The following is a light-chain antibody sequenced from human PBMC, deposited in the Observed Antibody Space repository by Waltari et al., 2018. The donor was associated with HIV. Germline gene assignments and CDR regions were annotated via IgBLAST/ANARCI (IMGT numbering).Light chain of an antibody. CDR3: QVWDFTTDHVV. Sequence: SYILTQSPSVSVAPGKTAKISCGGVNVGSHRVHWYQQKPGQAPLLVIYDDAAGPSGIPSRFSGSNSGNTATLTITRVEVGDEADYYCQVWDFTTDHVVFGGGTKLTVL. V-gene: IGLV3-21*03. J-gene: IGLJ3*02. CDR1: NVGSHR. CDR2: DDA.